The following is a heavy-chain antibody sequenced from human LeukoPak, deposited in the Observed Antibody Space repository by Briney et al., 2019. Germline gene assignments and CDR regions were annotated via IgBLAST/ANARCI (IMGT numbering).Heavy chain of an antibody. CDR3: ARVRAIAATGTGARYFQD. Sequence: GASVKVSCKASGYTFTDYHIYWMRQAPGQRLERMGWNNPNSGGTNYAQNFQGRVTMTRDTSTNTAYMELSRLRSDDTAVYFCARVRAIAATGTGARYFQDWGQGTLVTVSS. CDR1: GYTFTDYH. J-gene: IGHJ1*01. D-gene: IGHD1-1*01. V-gene: IGHV1-2*02. CDR2: NNPNSGGT.